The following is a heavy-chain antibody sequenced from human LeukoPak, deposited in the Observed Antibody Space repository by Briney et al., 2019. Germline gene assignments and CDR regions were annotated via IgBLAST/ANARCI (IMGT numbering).Heavy chain of an antibody. V-gene: IGHV3-7*01. J-gene: IGHJ4*02. Sequence: GGSLRLSCAASGFTFSTYWTSWVRQAPGKGLEWVANIKHDGSKKYHVDSVKGRFTISRDNANNSLYLQMNSLRAEDTAVYYCARSARADLSDYYPVDYWGQGTLVTVSS. D-gene: IGHD3-22*01. CDR2: IKHDGSKK. CDR1: GFTFSTYW. CDR3: ARSARADLSDYYPVDY.